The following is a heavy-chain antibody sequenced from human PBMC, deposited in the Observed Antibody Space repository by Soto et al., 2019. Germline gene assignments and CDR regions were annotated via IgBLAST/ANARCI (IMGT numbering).Heavy chain of an antibody. Sequence: SETLSLTCSVSGGSIRSGDDYWSWIRQHPGKGLEWIGYIYYSGNTYYNPSLKSRVTISLDTSKNQFSLKLSSVTATDTAVYYCARASGGHYFDSSGYFAFDIWGQGTMVTVSS. CDR1: GGSIRSGDDY. D-gene: IGHD3-22*01. CDR3: ARASGGHYFDSSGYFAFDI. J-gene: IGHJ3*02. CDR2: IYYSGNT. V-gene: IGHV4-31*03.